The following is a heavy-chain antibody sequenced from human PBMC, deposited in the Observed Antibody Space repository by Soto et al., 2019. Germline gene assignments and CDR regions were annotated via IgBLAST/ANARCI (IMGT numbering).Heavy chain of an antibody. Sequence: GGSLRLSCAASGLTVSNSFMSWVRQAPGKGLEWVSIIHSGGSGGSTYYADSVKGRFTISRDNSKNTLFLQMNSLRADDTAVYYCARDRYWNDGFDYWGQGTLVTVSS. CDR3: ARDRYWNDGFDY. J-gene: IGHJ4*02. CDR2: IHSGGSGGST. CDR1: GLTVSNSF. V-gene: IGHV3-53*01. D-gene: IGHD1-1*01.